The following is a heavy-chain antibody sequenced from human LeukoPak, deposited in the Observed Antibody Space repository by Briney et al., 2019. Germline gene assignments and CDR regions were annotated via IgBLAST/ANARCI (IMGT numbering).Heavy chain of an antibody. CDR3: ARDRSRRFDWLLLNGY. D-gene: IGHD3-9*01. CDR2: ISAYNGNS. J-gene: IGHJ4*02. CDR1: GYTFTSYG. Sequence: ASVKVSCKASGYTFTSYGISWVRQAPGEGLEWMGWISAYNGNSNYSQKRQGRVTMTTDTSSSTAYMELRSLRSDDTAVYYCARDRSRRFDWLLLNGYWGQGTLVTVSS. V-gene: IGHV1-18*01.